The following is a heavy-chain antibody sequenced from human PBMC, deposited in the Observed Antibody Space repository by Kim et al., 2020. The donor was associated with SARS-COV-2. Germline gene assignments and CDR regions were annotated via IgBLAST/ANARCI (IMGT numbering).Heavy chain of an antibody. Sequence: ASVKVSCKASGYTFTNHAMIWVRQAPRQGLEWMGRIDTNTGNPIYSQGFTGQFVFSLDTAVGPAYLQIGRLKPEGTAIYYCARAFRDTCGHHSYFHYLD. CDR2: IDTNTGNP. J-gene: IGHJ4*01. CDR3: ARAFRDTCGHHSYFHYLD. D-gene: IGHD3-22*01. CDR1: GYTFTNHA. V-gene: IGHV7-4-1*01.